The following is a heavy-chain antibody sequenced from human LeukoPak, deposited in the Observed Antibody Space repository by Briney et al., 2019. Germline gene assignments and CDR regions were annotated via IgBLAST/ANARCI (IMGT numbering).Heavy chain of an antibody. CDR1: GFTFSSYA. CDR3: AKGPVVVVAATPEFDP. V-gene: IGHV3-23*01. D-gene: IGHD2-15*01. CDR2: ISGSGGST. Sequence: GGSLRLSCAASGFTFSSYAMSWVRQAPGKGLEWVSAISGSGGSTYYADSVKGRFTISRDNSKNTLYLQMNSLRAEDTAVYYCAKGPVVVVAATPEFDPWGQGTLVTVSS. J-gene: IGHJ5*02.